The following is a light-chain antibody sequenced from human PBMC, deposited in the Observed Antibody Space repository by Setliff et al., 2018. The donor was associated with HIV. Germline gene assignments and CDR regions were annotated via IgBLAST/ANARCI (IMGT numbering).Light chain of an antibody. J-gene: IGLJ1*01. CDR3: QSYDSSLSGSHV. CDR2: GNN. Sequence: QSALTQPPSVSASPGQSIIISCTGTISDIGSYNRVSWYQQRPGTAPKLLIYGNNNRPSGVPDRFSGSKSGTSASLAITGLQAEDEADYYCQSYDSSLSGSHVFGTGTKVTVL. V-gene: IGLV1-40*01. CDR1: ISDIGSYNR.